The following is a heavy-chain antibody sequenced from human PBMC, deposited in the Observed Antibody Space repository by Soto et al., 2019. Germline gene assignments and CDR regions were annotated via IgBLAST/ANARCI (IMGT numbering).Heavy chain of an antibody. CDR3: AKASGDSYPWSRVFDS. CDR2: ITNTGGDK. V-gene: IGHV3-23*01. D-gene: IGHD1-26*01. J-gene: IGHJ4*02. CDR1: GFTFSSYA. Sequence: EVQLLVSGGGLVQPGGSLRLSCAASGFTFSSYAMNWVRRAPGEGLEWVSTITNTGGDKIYADSVKGRFTISRDNSKNTLFLQMNNLRVEDTAIYFCAKASGDSYPWSRVFDSWGQGTRVTVSS.